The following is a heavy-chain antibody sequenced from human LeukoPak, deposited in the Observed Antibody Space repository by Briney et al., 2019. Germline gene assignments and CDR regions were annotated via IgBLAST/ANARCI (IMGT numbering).Heavy chain of an antibody. J-gene: IGHJ4*02. CDR3: ARGYCSGGSCYFDY. CDR1: GVSISSYY. CDR2: IYYSGST. D-gene: IGHD2-15*01. Sequence: SETLSLTCTVSGVSISSYYWSWLRQPPGKGREWVGYIYYSGSTNYNPSLKSRVTISVDTSKNQFSLKLSSVTAADTAVYYCARGYCSGGSCYFDYWGQGTLVTVSS. V-gene: IGHV4-59*01.